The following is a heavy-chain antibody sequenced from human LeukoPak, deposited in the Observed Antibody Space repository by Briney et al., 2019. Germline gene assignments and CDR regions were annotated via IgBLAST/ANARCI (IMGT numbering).Heavy chain of an antibody. CDR1: GASMSSYY. D-gene: IGHD3-16*01. CDR2: IYYSGST. Sequence: ASETLSLTCTVSGASMSSYYWSWIRQPPGKGLEWIGYIYYSGSTNYNPSLKSRVTISVDTSKNQFTLKLSSVTATDTAVYYCARGRYGWLPFDYWGQGTLVTVSS. V-gene: IGHV4-59*01. J-gene: IGHJ4*02. CDR3: ARGRYGWLPFDY.